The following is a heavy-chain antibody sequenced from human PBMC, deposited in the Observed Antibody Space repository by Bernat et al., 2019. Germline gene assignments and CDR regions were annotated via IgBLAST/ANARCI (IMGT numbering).Heavy chain of an antibody. J-gene: IGHJ4*02. CDR1: GFTFSSYA. Sequence: QVQLVESGGGVVQPGRSLRLSCAASGFTFSSYAMHWVRQAPGKGLEWVAVISYDGSNKYYADSVKGRFTISRDNSKNTLYLQMNSLRAEDTAVYYCARVSPTILAYSSSLDYWGQGTLVTVSS. V-gene: IGHV3-30-3*01. D-gene: IGHD6-13*01. CDR3: ARVSPTILAYSSSLDY. CDR2: ISYDGSNK.